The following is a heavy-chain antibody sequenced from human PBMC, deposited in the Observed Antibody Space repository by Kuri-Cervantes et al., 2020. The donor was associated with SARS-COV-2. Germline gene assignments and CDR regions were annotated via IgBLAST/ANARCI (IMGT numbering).Heavy chain of an antibody. Sequence: SETLSLTCTVSGGSISSSSYYWGWIRQPPGKGLEWIGSIYYSGSTNYNPSLKSRVTISVDTSKNQFSLKLSSVTAADTAVYYCARDQYDYYGMDVWGQGTTVTVSS. CDR1: GGSISSSSYY. V-gene: IGHV4-39*07. CDR3: ARDQYDYYGMDV. CDR2: IYYSGST. J-gene: IGHJ6*02.